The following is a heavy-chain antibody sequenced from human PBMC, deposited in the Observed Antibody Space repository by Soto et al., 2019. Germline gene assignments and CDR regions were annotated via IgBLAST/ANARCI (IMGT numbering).Heavy chain of an antibody. CDR3: VRDSGAKLSSS. V-gene: IGHV1-69*01. Sequence: QVQLVQSGAEVKKPGSSVKVSCKASGGTFSSYRINWVRQAPGQGLEWVGGIVPIYRTADYAQKFQGRVTITADDSARTSYTELRSLKSQDTAVYYCVRDSGAKLSSSWGQGTLVTVSS. CDR1: GGTFSSYR. CDR2: IVPIYRTA. J-gene: IGHJ4*02. D-gene: IGHD6-13*01.